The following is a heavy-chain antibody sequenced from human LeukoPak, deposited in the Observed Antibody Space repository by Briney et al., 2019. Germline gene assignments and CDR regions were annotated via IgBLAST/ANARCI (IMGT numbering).Heavy chain of an antibody. J-gene: IGHJ4*02. V-gene: IGHV3-21*01. CDR2: ISGSSSDI. CDR3: ARRGYHDYSGFDY. D-gene: IGHD1-26*01. Sequence: PGGSLRLSCAGSAFTFSSYSMNWVRQAPGKGLEWVSSISGSSSDIYYADSVKGRFTISRDNAKNSLYLQMKSLRVEDTAVYYCARRGYHDYSGFDYWGQGTLVTVSS. CDR1: AFTFSSYS.